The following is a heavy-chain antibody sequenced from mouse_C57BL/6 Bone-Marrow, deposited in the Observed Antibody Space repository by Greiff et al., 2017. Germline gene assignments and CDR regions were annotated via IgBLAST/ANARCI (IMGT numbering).Heavy chain of an antibody. Sequence: QVQLKESGAELAKPGASVKLSCKASGYTFTSYWMHWVKQRPGQGLEWIGYINPSSGYTKYNQKFKDKATLTADKSSSTAYMQLISLTSEDSAVYYCAIRGVRGSSYPYWYFDVWGTGTTVTVSS. J-gene: IGHJ1*03. V-gene: IGHV1-7*01. CDR2: INPSSGYT. CDR1: GYTFTSYW. CDR3: AIRGVRGSSYPYWYFDV. D-gene: IGHD1-1*01.